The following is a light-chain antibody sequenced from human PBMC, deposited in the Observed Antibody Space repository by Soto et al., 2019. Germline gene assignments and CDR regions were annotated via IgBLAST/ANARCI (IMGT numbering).Light chain of an antibody. CDR3: QQGHNWPLT. CDR1: QSISSE. Sequence: EIVMTQSPATLSVSPGESATLSCRASQSISSELAWYQQKPGQPPRLLIYGASTRATGVPASFTGSGSGSDFTLTIGGLQSEDFAVYYCQQGHNWPLTFGQGTRLEI. CDR2: GAS. J-gene: IGKJ2*01. V-gene: IGKV3-15*01.